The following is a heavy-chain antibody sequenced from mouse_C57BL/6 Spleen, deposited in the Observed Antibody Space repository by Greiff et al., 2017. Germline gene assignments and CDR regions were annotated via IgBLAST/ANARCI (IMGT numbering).Heavy chain of an antibody. CDR1: GYAFSSYW. J-gene: IGHJ2*01. Sequence: QVQLQQSGAELVKPGASVKISCTASGYAFSSYWMNWVKQRPGKGLEWIGQIYPGDGDTNYNGKFKGKATLTADTSSSTAYMQLSSLTSEDSSFYFCARTVYDYDVDYWGQGTTLTVSS. CDR3: ARTVYDYDVDY. V-gene: IGHV1-80*01. D-gene: IGHD2-4*01. CDR2: IYPGDGDT.